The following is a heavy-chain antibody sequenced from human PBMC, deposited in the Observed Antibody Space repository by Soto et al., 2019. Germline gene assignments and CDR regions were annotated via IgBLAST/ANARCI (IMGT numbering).Heavy chain of an antibody. J-gene: IGHJ6*02. CDR3: AKTFLTVAPFGMDV. V-gene: IGHV3-30*18. D-gene: IGHD6-19*01. Sequence: PGGSLRLSCAASGFTFSSYGMHWVRQAPGKRLEWVAVISYDGSNKYYADSVKGRFTISRDNSKNTLYLQMNSLRAEDTAVYYCAKTFLTVAPFGMDVWGQGTTVTVSS. CDR1: GFTFSSYG. CDR2: ISYDGSNK.